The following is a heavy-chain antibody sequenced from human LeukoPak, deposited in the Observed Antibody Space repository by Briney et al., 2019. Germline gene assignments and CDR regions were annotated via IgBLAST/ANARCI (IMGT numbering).Heavy chain of an antibody. CDR2: IWYDESNK. Sequence: TGGSLRLSCAASGITFSNYGMHWVRQAPGKGLEWVAVIWYDESNKYYADSVKGRFTISRDNSKNTLYLRMNSLRAEDTAVYYSLTFGVNGGGYWGQGTLVTVSS. CDR3: LTFGVNGGGY. V-gene: IGHV3-33*01. D-gene: IGHD3-10*01. J-gene: IGHJ4*02. CDR1: GITFSNYG.